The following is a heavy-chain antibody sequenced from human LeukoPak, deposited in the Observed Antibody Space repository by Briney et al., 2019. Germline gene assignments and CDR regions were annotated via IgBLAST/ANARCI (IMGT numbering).Heavy chain of an antibody. V-gene: IGHV3-21*01. CDR2: ISSSSGSI. J-gene: IGHJ4*02. CDR3: ARDLGHSGYDLYDY. Sequence: PGGSLRLSCAASGFTFSSYSMNWVRQAPGKGLEWVSSISSSSGSIYYADSVKGRFTISRDNAKNSVYLQMNSLRAEDTAVYYCARDLGHSGYDLYDYWGQGTLVTVSS. D-gene: IGHD5-12*01. CDR1: GFTFSSYS.